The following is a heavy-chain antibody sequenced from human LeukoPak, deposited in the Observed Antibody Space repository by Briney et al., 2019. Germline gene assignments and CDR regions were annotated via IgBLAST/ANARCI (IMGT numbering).Heavy chain of an antibody. V-gene: IGHV4-39*01. J-gene: IGHJ4*02. Sequence: PWETLSLTCTLSGGSISSSSYYWGWIRQPPGKGLEWIGSIYYSGSTYYHPSLKSRVTISVETSKKPFSLKPRSVTAADTAVYYCARHLAYSSSWWFGGLYWGQGTLVTVSS. CDR3: ARHLAYSSSWWFGGLY. CDR2: IYYSGST. CDR1: GGSISSSSYY. D-gene: IGHD6-6*01.